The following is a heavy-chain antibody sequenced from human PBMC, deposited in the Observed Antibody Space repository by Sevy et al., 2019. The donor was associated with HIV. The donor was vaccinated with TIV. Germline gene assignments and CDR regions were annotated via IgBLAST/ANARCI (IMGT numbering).Heavy chain of an antibody. J-gene: IGHJ6*02. CDR1: GFTFNYAW. CDR3: ASVVKNDFWDGHVNYYGLDV. CDR2: IKSKTNGGTA. V-gene: IGHV3-15*01. D-gene: IGHD3-3*01. Sequence: GGSLRLSCAASGFTFNYAWMSWVRQAPGKGLEWVGRIKSKTNGGTADYAAHVKGRFTISRDDSENTLYLQMNSLKTEDTAVYYCASVVKNDFWDGHVNYYGLDVWGQGTTVTVSS.